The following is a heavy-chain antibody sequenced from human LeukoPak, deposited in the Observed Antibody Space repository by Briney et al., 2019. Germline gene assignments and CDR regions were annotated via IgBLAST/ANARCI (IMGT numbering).Heavy chain of an antibody. CDR1: GFSLSTTTMC. Sequence: SGPALVKPTQPLTLTSTFSGFSLSTTTMCVNWIRQPPVKALEWLGGIDWDDDKYYSTSLKTRLTISKDTSKNQVVLIMTNMDPVDTATYYCARMLAGPDYFDHWGQGTLVTVSS. V-gene: IGHV2-70*11. CDR2: IDWDDDK. D-gene: IGHD6-13*01. J-gene: IGHJ4*02. CDR3: ARMLAGPDYFDH.